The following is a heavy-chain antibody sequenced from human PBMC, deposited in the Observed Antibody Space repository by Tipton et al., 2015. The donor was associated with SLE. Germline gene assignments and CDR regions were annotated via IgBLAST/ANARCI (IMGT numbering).Heavy chain of an antibody. CDR1: GFTVSNNY. V-gene: IGHV3-66*04. CDR3: VTPQLVIGDGVDV. CDR2: IYRDGST. J-gene: IGHJ6*02. D-gene: IGHD3-22*01. Sequence: SLRLSCAASGFTVSNNYMTWVRQAPGKGLEWVSLIYRDGSTFYADSVKGRFTVSRDKSKNTLYLQMSSLRVEDTAVYYCVTPQLVIGDGVDVWGQGTTVTVSS.